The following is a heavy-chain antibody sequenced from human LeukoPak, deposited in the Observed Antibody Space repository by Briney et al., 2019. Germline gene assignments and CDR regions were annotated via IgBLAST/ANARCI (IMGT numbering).Heavy chain of an antibody. J-gene: IGHJ3*02. CDR3: ARDGRSSWEVSYAFDI. V-gene: IGHV4-59*01. CDR2: IYYSGST. CDR1: GGSISSYY. D-gene: IGHD6-13*01. Sequence: PSETLSLTCTVSGGSISSYYWSWIRQPPGKGLEWIGYIYYSGSTNYNPSLKSRVTISVDTSKNQFSLKPSSVTAADTAVYYCARDGRSSWEVSYAFDIWGQGTMVTVSS.